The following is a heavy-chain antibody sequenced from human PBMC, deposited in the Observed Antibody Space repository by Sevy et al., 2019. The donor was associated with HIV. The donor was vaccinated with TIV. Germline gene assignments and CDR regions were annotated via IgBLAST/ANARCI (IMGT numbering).Heavy chain of an antibody. CDR1: GGSVSSGSYY. CDR2: IYYSGST. Sequence: SETLSLTCTVSGGSVSSGSYYWSWIRQPPGKGLEWIGYIYYSGSTNYNPSLKSRVTISVDTSKNQFSLKLSSVTAADTAVYDCARGGAAAGNYYYGMDVWGQGTTVTVSS. J-gene: IGHJ6*02. D-gene: IGHD6-13*01. V-gene: IGHV4-61*01. CDR3: ARGGAAAGNYYYGMDV.